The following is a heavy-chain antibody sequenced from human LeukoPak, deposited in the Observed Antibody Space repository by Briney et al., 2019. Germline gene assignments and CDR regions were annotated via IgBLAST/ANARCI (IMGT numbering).Heavy chain of an antibody. D-gene: IGHD3-22*01. CDR3: ASEYYYDSSGYYRSYDAFDI. J-gene: IGHJ3*02. CDR1: GFTVSSNS. CDR2: INSDGSST. V-gene: IGHV3-74*01. Sequence: GGSLRLSCTVSGFTVSSNSMSWVRQAPGKGLVWVSRINSDGSSTSYADSVKGRFTISRDNAKNTLYLQMNSLRAEDTAVYYCASEYYYDSSGYYRSYDAFDIWGQGTMVTVSS.